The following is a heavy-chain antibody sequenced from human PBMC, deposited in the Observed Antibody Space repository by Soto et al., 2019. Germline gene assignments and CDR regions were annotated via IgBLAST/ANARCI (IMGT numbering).Heavy chain of an antibody. CDR2: ISYDGSNK. CDR1: GFTFSSYG. D-gene: IGHD3-3*01. Sequence: PGGSLRLSCAASGFTFSSYGMHWVRQAPGKGLEWVAVISYDGSNKYYADSVKGRFTISRDTSKNTLYLQMNYLTAEDTAVYYCASCFPYYDFWSGYSQYWYYGMDVWGQGTTVTVSS. J-gene: IGHJ6*02. V-gene: IGHV3-30*03. CDR3: ASCFPYYDFWSGYSQYWYYGMDV.